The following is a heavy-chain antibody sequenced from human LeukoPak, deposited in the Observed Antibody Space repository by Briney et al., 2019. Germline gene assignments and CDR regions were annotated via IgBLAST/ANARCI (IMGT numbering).Heavy chain of an antibody. D-gene: IGHD6-6*01. J-gene: IGHJ4*02. Sequence: PGGSLRLSCAASGSTFSSYSMNWVRQAPGKGLEWVSYISSSSSTIYYADSVKGRFTISRDNAKNSLYLQMNSLRAEDTAVFYCARDKWTGYSSSFGFDYWGQGTLVTVSS. V-gene: IGHV3-48*01. CDR1: GSTFSSYS. CDR2: ISSSSSTI. CDR3: ARDKWTGYSSSFGFDY.